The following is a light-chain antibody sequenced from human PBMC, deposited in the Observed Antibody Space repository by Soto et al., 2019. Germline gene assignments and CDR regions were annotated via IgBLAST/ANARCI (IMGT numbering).Light chain of an antibody. CDR3: SSYAGSSTHVV. J-gene: IGLJ2*01. Sequence: QSALTQPASVSGSPGQSITISCTGISSDVGSYNLVSWYQQPPGKAPKVMIYEGSKRPSGVSNRFSGSRPGNTASLTISGLQAEDEAHYYCSSYAGSSTHVVFGGGTKLTVL. CDR2: EGS. V-gene: IGLV2-23*01. CDR1: SSDVGSYNL.